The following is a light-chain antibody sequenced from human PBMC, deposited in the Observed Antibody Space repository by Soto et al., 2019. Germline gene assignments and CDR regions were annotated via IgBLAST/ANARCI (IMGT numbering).Light chain of an antibody. CDR1: QSISSY. CDR3: RQSYSTPPST. V-gene: IGKV1-39*01. Sequence: EIQMTQSPSCLSASVGDRVTITCRASQSISSYLNWYQQKPGKAPKLLIYAGSSLQSGVPSRFSGSGSGTDFTLTFNSMQVYDSATYYRRQSYSTPPSTFGQGTRLEIK. J-gene: IGKJ5*01. CDR2: AGS.